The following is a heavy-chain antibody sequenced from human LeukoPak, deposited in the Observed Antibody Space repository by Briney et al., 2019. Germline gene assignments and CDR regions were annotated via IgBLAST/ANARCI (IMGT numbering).Heavy chain of an antibody. D-gene: IGHD6-13*01. Sequence: PGGSLRLSCAASGFTFSSYAMSWVRQAPGKGLEWVSYISSSSSTIYYADSVKGRFTISRDNAKNSLSLQMNSLRDEDTAVYYCARRYSSSWWHLDYWGQGTLLTVSS. V-gene: IGHV3-48*02. CDR1: GFTFSSYA. J-gene: IGHJ4*02. CDR3: ARRYSSSWWHLDY. CDR2: ISSSSSTI.